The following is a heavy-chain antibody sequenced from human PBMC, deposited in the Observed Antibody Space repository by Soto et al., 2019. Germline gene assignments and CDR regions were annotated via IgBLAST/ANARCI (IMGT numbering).Heavy chain of an antibody. CDR2: IYYSGIT. V-gene: IGHV4-31*03. J-gene: IGHJ5*02. Sequence: QLQLQESGPGLVKPSQPLSLTCPVSGGPFSGGGSYWTWIRQHPGKGLEWIGYIYYSGITYYNPSLKSRVTISVDTSKNQFSLKLSSVTAADTAVYYCARSVFPWGQGTLVTVSS. CDR1: GGPFSGGGSY. CDR3: ARSVFP.